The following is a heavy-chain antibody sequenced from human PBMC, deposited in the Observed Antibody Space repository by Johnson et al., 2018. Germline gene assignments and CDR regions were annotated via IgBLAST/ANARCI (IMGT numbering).Heavy chain of an antibody. Sequence: EVQLVESGGGLVQPGGSLRLSCAASGFTFSSYSMNWVRQAPGKGLEWVSYISSSSSTIYYADSVKGRFTISRDNAKNSLYLQMNSLRDGGTAVYYCARGVKVVGDNDAFDIWGQGTMGTVSS. CDR3: ARGVKVVGDNDAFDI. CDR2: ISSSSSTI. V-gene: IGHV3-48*02. CDR1: GFTFSSYS. J-gene: IGHJ3*02. D-gene: IGHD2-15*01.